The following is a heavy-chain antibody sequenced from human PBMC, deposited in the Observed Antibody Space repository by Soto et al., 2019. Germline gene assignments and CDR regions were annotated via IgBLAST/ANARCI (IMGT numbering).Heavy chain of an antibody. J-gene: IGHJ6*02. Sequence: SQTLSLTCAISGDSVSSNSAAWNWIRQSPSRGLEWLGRTYYRSKWYNDYAVSVKSRITINPDTSKNQFSLQVNSMTAEDTAVYYCARAKEYSSSSGMDVWGQGTTVTAP. D-gene: IGHD6-6*01. V-gene: IGHV6-1*01. CDR2: TYYRSKWYN. CDR3: ARAKEYSSSSGMDV. CDR1: GDSVSSNSAA.